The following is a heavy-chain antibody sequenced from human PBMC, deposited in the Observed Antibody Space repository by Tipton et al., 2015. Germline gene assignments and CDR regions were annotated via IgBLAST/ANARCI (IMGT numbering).Heavy chain of an antibody. Sequence: SLRLSCAASGFTFSNYWMSWVRQAPGKGLEWVAVIWYDGSNKYYADSVKGRFTISRDNSKNTLYLQMNSLRAEDTAVYYCARAGFYYDSSGLRAFDIWGQGTMVTVSS. V-gene: IGHV3-33*08. CDR2: IWYDGSNK. D-gene: IGHD3-22*01. CDR1: GFTFSNYW. J-gene: IGHJ3*02. CDR3: ARAGFYYDSSGLRAFDI.